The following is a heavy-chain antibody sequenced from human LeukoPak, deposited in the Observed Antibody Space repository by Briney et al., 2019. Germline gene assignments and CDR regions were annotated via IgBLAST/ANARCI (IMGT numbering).Heavy chain of an antibody. V-gene: IGHV4-39*07. J-gene: IGHJ6*03. D-gene: IGHD3-10*01. CDR2: IYYSGST. CDR1: GGSISSYY. CDR3: ARVVGVLWLDYMDV. Sequence: SETLSLTCTVSGGSISSYYWGWIRQPPGKGLEWIGSIYYSGSTYYNPSLKSRVTISVDTSKNQFSLKLSSVTAADTAVYYCARVVGVLWLDYMDVWGKGTTVTISS.